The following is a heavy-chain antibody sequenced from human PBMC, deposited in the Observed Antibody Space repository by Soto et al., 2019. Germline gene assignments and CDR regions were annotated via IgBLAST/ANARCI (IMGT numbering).Heavy chain of an antibody. CDR1: GIVFTNAW. D-gene: IGHD3-10*01. CDR2: IKSYTQGGTT. V-gene: IGHV3-15*05. Sequence: EVQLVESGGGLVKPGGSLRLSCAASGIVFTNAWMSWVRQAPGKGLEWVGRIKSYTQGGTTDHAAPVKGRFSISRDDSTNAVFLEINSLKSEVTADYYCTTGDFGLGTYYDPYHFWGQGKMVAVPS. CDR3: TTGDFGLGTYYDPYHF. J-gene: IGHJ3*01.